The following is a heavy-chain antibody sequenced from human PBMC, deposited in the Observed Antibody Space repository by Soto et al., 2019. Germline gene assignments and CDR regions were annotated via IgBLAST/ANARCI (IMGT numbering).Heavy chain of an antibody. CDR1: GGSISSSSYY. CDR3: ASSIVDIVATIHYFDY. V-gene: IGHV4-39*01. Sequence: SETLSLTCTVSGGSISSSSYYWGWIRQPPGKGLEWIGSIYYSGSTYYNPSLKSRVTISVDTSKNQFSLKLSSVTAADTAVYYCASSIVDIVATIHYFDYWGQGTLVTVSS. CDR2: IYYSGST. J-gene: IGHJ4*02. D-gene: IGHD5-12*01.